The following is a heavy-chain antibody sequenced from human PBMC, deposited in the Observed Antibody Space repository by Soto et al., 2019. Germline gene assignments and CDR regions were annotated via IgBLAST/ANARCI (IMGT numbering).Heavy chain of an antibody. Sequence: EVQLAESGGGFVKPGGSLRLSCAVSGFSFSDAWLNWVRQAPGKGLEWVGRIKTKSDRAATDYAAIVKGRFIISRDDSRDTLFPQLNSLQAEDIAVYYCTTDLLMRRYTWDFSWGQGTLVTVSS. V-gene: IGHV3-15*07. CDR3: TTDLLMRRYTWDFS. CDR2: IKTKSDRAAT. J-gene: IGHJ5*02. CDR1: GFSFSDAW. D-gene: IGHD1-7*01.